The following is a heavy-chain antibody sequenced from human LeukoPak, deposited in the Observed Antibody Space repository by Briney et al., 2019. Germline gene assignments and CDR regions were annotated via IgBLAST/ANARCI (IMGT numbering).Heavy chain of an antibody. CDR3: ARDRGPNYYDSSGYGN. Sequence: RASVKVSCKASGGTFSSYAISWVRQAPGQGLEWMGRIIPILGIANYAQKFQGRVTITADKSTSTAYMELSSLRSEDTAVYYCARDRGPNYYDSSGYGNWGQGTLVTVSS. CDR1: GGTFSSYA. V-gene: IGHV1-69*04. CDR2: IIPILGIA. D-gene: IGHD3-22*01. J-gene: IGHJ4*02.